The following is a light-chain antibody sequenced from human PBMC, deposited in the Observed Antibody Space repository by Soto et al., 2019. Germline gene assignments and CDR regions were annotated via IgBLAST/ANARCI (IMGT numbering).Light chain of an antibody. CDR1: QSVSSY. Sequence: EIVLTQSPATLSLSPGERATLSCRASQSVSSYLAWYQQKPGQAPRLLIYDASNRATGIPARFSGSGSGTDFTLTISSLEPEDFAVYYCQQRSNWPITFGPGTKGHIK. V-gene: IGKV3-11*01. CDR2: DAS. CDR3: QQRSNWPIT. J-gene: IGKJ3*01.